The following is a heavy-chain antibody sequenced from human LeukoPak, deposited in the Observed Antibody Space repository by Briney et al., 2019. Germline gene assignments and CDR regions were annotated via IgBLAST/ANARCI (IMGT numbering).Heavy chain of an antibody. V-gene: IGHV3-9*01. CDR2: ISWNSGSI. CDR1: GFTFDDYA. CDR3: AEDIES. J-gene: IGHJ4*02. Sequence: GRSLRLSCAASGFTFDDYAMHWVRQAPGKGLEWVSGISWNSGSIGYADSVKGRFTISRDNAKNSLYLQMNSLRAEDTALYYCAEDIESWGQGTLVTVSS.